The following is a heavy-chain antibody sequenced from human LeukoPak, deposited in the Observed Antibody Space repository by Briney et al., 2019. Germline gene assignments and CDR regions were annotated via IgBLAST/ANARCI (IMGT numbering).Heavy chain of an antibody. V-gene: IGHV3-74*01. D-gene: IGHD3-10*01. CDR3: ASRGSLYMYYGLDY. Sequence: GGSLRLSCAASGFTFSSYWMHWVRQAPGKGLVWVSRINSDGSSTSYADSVKGRFTISRDNAKNTLYLQMNSLRAEDTAVYYCASRGSLYMYYGLDYWGQGTLVTVSS. CDR1: GFTFSSYW. J-gene: IGHJ4*02. CDR2: INSDGSST.